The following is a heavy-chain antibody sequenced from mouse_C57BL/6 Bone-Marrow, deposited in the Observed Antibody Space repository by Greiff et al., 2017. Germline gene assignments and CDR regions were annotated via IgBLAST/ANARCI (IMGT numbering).Heavy chain of an antibody. V-gene: IGHV1-4*01. D-gene: IGHD3-2*02. CDR2: INPGSGYT. CDR1: GYTFTSYT. J-gene: IGHJ2*01. CDR3: AREELRLRCYFDY. Sequence: VQLQQSGAELARPGASVKMSCKASGYTFTSYTMNWVKQRPGQGLEWIGYINPGSGYTKYNEKFKGKATLTADKSSSTAYMQLSSLTSEDSAVYDCAREELRLRCYFDYWGRGTTLTVSS.